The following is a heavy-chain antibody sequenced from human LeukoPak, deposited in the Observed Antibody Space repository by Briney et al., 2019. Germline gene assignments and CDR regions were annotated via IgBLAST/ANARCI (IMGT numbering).Heavy chain of an antibody. CDR2: IYYSGST. D-gene: IGHD3-10*01. V-gene: IGHV4-39*02. J-gene: IGHJ4*02. CDR3: AGDYYGSGRLGD. CDR1: GGSISSSSYY. Sequence: SETLSLTCTVSGGSISSSSYYWGWIRQPPGKGLEWIGSIYYSGSTYYNASLKSRVTISVDTSKNQLSLKLSSVTAVDTAVYYCAGDYYGSGRLGDWGQGTLVTVSS.